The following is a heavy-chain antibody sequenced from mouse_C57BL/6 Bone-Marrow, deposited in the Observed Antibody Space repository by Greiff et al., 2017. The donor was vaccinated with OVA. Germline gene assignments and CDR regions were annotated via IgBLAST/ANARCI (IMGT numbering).Heavy chain of an antibody. CDR1: GYTFTSYW. CDR2: IDPSDSYT. D-gene: IGHD2-3*01. J-gene: IGHJ3*01. Sequence: QVQLKQPGAELVMPGASVKLSCKASGYTFTSYWMHWVKQRPGQGLEWIGEIDPSDSYTNYNQKFKGKSTLTVDKYSSTAYMQLSSLTSEDSAVYYCARENDGYYVAWFAYWGQGTLVTVSA. V-gene: IGHV1-69*01. CDR3: ARENDGYYVAWFAY.